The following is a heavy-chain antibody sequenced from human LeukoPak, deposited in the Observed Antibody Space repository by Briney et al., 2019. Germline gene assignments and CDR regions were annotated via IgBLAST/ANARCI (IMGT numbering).Heavy chain of an antibody. CDR3: ARSRCSSTSCYANWFDP. J-gene: IGHJ5*02. CDR1: GGTFSSYA. CDR2: IIPIFGTA. V-gene: IGHV1-69*13. D-gene: IGHD2-2*01. Sequence: ASVKVSCKASGGTFSSYAISWVRQAPGQGHEWMGGIIPIFGTANYAQKFQGRVTITADESTSTAYMELSSLRSEDTAVYYCARSRCSSTSCYANWFDPWAREPWSPSPQ.